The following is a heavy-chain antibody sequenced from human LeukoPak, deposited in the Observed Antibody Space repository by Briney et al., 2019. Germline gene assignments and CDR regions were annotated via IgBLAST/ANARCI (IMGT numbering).Heavy chain of an antibody. J-gene: IGHJ4*02. D-gene: IGHD5-18*01. V-gene: IGHV1-69*13. CDR2: IIPIFGTA. CDR3: AGGGGYSLYYFDY. Sequence: SVKVSCKASGGTFSSYAISWVRQAPGQGLEWMGGIIPIFGTANYAQKFQGRATITADESTSTAYMELSSLRSEDTAVYYCAGGGGYSLYYFDYWGQGTLVTVSS. CDR1: GGTFSSYA.